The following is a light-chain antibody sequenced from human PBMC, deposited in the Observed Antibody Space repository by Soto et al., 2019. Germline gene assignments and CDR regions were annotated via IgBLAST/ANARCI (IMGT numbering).Light chain of an antibody. Sequence: EIVLTQSPATLSLSPGERATLSCRASQSVSSYLAWYQQQPGQAPRLLIYDASNRATGIPARFSGSGSGTDSTLTISSLEPEDFAVYYCQQRSNWITFGQGTRLEIK. V-gene: IGKV3-11*01. CDR1: QSVSSY. CDR2: DAS. CDR3: QQRSNWIT. J-gene: IGKJ5*01.